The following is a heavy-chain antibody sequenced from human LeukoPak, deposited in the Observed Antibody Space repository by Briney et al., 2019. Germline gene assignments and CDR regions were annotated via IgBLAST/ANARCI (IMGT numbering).Heavy chain of an antibody. CDR1: GFTFSDYY. V-gene: IGHV3-11*06. Sequence: GGSLRLSCAASGFTFSDYYMSWIRQAPGKGLEWVSYISSSSSYTNYADSVKGRFTTSRDNAKNSLYLQMNSLRAEDTAVYYCARVSLKDFWSGYYPDYWGQGTLVTVSS. CDR3: ARVSLKDFWSGYYPDY. D-gene: IGHD3-3*01. J-gene: IGHJ4*02. CDR2: ISSSSSYT.